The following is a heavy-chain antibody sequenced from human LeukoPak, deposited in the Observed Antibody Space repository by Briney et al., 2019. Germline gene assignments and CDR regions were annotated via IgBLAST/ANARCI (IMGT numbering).Heavy chain of an antibody. D-gene: IGHD3-3*01. J-gene: IGHJ4*02. Sequence: SETLSLTCTVSGGSISSSGYYWGWIRQPPGKGLEWIGYIYYSGSTNYNPSLKSRVTISVDTSKNQFSLKLSSVTAADTAVYYCARHYDFWSGYYSQFDYWGQGTLVTVSS. CDR1: GGSISSSGYY. CDR2: IYYSGST. V-gene: IGHV4-61*05. CDR3: ARHYDFWSGYYSQFDY.